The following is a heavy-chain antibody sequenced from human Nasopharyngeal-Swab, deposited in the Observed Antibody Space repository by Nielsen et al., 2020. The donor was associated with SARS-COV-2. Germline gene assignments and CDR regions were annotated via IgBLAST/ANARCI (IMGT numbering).Heavy chain of an antibody. J-gene: IGHJ4*02. CDR1: GSTFSDSA. V-gene: IGHV3-23*01. D-gene: IGHD1-26*01. Sequence: GESLKISCAASGSTFSDSAMSWVRQAPGKGLEWVSVISPSGGSTYYADSVKGRFTISRDNSENTLYVQMNSLRAEDTAIYYCAKGGLPSGSYFEFDYWGQGTLVTVSS. CDR3: AKGGLPSGSYFEFDY. CDR2: ISPSGGST.